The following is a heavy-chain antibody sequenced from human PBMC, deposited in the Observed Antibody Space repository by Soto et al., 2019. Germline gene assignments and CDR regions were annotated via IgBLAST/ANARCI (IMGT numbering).Heavy chain of an antibody. D-gene: IGHD2-15*01. CDR1: GGSFSGFY. CDR3: AGCFRYCSCDCCDIDRFVY. J-gene: IGHJ4*02. V-gene: IGHV4-34*01. Sequence: SETLSLTCAVYGGSFSGFYWSWIRLPPGKGLEWIGEINHSGSTNYNPSLKSRVTISVDTSKNQISLKLRSMTAADTAVYYCAGCFRYCSCDCCDIDRFVYWGPGTLVTVSS. CDR2: INHSGST.